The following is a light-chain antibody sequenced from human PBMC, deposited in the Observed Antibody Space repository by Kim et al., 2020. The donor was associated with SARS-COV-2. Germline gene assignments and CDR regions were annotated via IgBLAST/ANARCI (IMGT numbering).Light chain of an antibody. V-gene: IGLV3-1*01. Sequence: VSVSPGQTASITCSGDKLGDKYACWYQQTPGHSPVLVIYQDSERPSGIQERFSGSNSGNTATLTISGTQAMDEADYYCQAWDSSVVFGGGTQLTVL. CDR3: QAWDSSVV. CDR1: KLGDKY. CDR2: QDS. J-gene: IGLJ2*01.